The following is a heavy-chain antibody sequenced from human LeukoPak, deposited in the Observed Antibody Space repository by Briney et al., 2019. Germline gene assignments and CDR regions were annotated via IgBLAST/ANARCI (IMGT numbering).Heavy chain of an antibody. Sequence: SVKVSCKASGGTSSSYAISWVRQAPGQGLEWMGGIIPIFGTANYAQKFQGRVTITTDESTSTAYMELSSLRSEDTAVYYCASSKPGRIAAAGYDYWGQGTLVTVSS. D-gene: IGHD6-13*01. CDR2: IIPIFGTA. CDR3: ASSKPGRIAAAGYDY. CDR1: GGTSSSYA. V-gene: IGHV1-69*05. J-gene: IGHJ4*02.